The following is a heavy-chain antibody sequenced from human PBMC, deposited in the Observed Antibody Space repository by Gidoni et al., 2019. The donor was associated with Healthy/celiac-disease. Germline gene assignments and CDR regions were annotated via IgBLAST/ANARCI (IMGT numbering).Heavy chain of an antibody. CDR2: IFSNDEK. V-gene: IGHV2-26*01. CDR1: GFSLSNARMG. Sequence: QVTWKESGTVLVKPTETLMLTCTVSGFSLSNARMGVSWLRQPPGKALEWFAHIFSNDEKSYSTSLKSRLTISKDTSKSQVVLTMTNMDPVDTATYYCARRTEVLRFLEWLQNDAFDIWGKGTMVTVSS. CDR3: ARRTEVLRFLEWLQNDAFDI. J-gene: IGHJ3*02. D-gene: IGHD3-3*01.